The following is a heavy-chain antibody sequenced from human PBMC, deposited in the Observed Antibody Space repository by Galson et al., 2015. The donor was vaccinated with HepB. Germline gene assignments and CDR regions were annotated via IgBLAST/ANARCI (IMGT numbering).Heavy chain of an antibody. CDR3: ADSSGVRGVLGYFQH. CDR2: ISWNSGSI. Sequence: SLRLSCAASGFTFDDYAMHWVRQAPGKGLEWVSGISWNSGSIGYADSVKGRFTISRDNAKNSLYLQMNSLRAEDTALYYCADSSGVRGVLGYFQHWGQGTLVTVSS. J-gene: IGHJ1*01. CDR1: GFTFDDYA. V-gene: IGHV3-9*01. D-gene: IGHD3-10*01.